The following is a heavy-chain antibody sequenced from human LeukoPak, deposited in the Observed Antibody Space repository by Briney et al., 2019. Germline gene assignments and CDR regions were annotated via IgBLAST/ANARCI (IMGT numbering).Heavy chain of an antibody. CDR3: AKAAVTPENAFDY. J-gene: IGHJ4*02. D-gene: IGHD4-17*01. Sequence: GGSLRVSCAASGFTFSSYEMKRGRQGPGKGREGISYISIDSGTIYYADSGKGRFTISRDNARDSLYLQMNSLEDEDTAYYYFAKAAVTPENAFDYWGQGTLVTVSA. V-gene: IGHV3-48*03. CDR2: ISIDSGTI. CDR1: GFTFSSYE.